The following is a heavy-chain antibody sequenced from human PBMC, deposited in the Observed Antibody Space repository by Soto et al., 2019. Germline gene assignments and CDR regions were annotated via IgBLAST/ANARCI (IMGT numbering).Heavy chain of an antibody. CDR1: GGSFSGYY. J-gene: IGHJ6*02. CDR3: ATRTYNFWTNFFYGMDV. CDR2: INHTGST. Sequence: SETLSVTCAVYGGSFSGYYCSWIRQSPGKGLEWIGEINHTGSTNLNPSLKSRVTVSVDMSKDQLFLELRSVTAADSAAYYCATRTYNFWTNFFYGMDVWGQGTTVTVSS. V-gene: IGHV4-34*01. D-gene: IGHD3-3*01.